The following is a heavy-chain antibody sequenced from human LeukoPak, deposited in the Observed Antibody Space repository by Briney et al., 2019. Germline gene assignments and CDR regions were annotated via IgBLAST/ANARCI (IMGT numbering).Heavy chain of an antibody. CDR2: INPSGGRT. Sequence: ASVTVSCMASGYTFTSYYMHWVRQAPGPGLEWMGIINPSGGRTRYVQKFQGRVTMPTDTSTSTVYMELSSLRSEDTAVYYCARGFVGATHFDYWGQGTLVTVSS. D-gene: IGHD1-26*01. J-gene: IGHJ4*02. CDR1: GYTFTSYY. V-gene: IGHV1-46*01. CDR3: ARGFVGATHFDY.